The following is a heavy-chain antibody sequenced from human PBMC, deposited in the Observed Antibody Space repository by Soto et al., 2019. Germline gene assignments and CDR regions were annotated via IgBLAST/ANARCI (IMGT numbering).Heavy chain of an antibody. Sequence: GESLKISCTASGFTFGDYAMSWFRQAPGKGLEWVGFIRSKAYGGTTEYAASVKGRFTISRDDSKSIAYLQMNSLKTEDTAVYYCTRVSPYDFWSTYYYYGMDVWGQGTTVTVSS. D-gene: IGHD3-3*01. CDR3: TRVSPYDFWSTYYYYGMDV. J-gene: IGHJ6*02. CDR2: IRSKAYGGTT. CDR1: GFTFGDYA. V-gene: IGHV3-49*03.